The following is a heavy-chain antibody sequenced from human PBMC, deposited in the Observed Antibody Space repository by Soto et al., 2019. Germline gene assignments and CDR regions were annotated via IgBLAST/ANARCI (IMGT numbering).Heavy chain of an antibody. V-gene: IGHV3-33*01. J-gene: IGHJ4*02. CDR1: GFTFSSYG. D-gene: IGHD3-10*01. CDR3: ARDRSFRSGKLAY. Sequence: GGSLRLSCAASGFTFSSYGMHWVRQAPGKGLEWVAVIWYDGSNKYYADSVKGRFTISRDNSKNTLYLQMNSLRAEDTAVYYCARDRSFRSGKLAYWGQGTLVTVSS. CDR2: IWYDGSNK.